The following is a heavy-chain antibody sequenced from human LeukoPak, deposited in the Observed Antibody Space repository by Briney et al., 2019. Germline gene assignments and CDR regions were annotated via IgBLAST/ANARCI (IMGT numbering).Heavy chain of an antibody. Sequence: GGSLRPSCAASGFTFSSYSMNWVRQAPGKGLEWVSSISSSSSYIYYADSVKGRFTISRDNAKNSLYLQMNSLRAEDTAVYYCARGGNSNYVYWGQGTLVTVSS. V-gene: IGHV3-21*01. CDR2: ISSSSSYI. D-gene: IGHD4-11*01. CDR1: GFTFSSYS. J-gene: IGHJ4*02. CDR3: ARGGNSNYVY.